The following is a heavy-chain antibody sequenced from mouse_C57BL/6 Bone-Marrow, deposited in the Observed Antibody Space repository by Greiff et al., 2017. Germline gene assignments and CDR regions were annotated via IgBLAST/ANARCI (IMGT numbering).Heavy chain of an antibody. CDR3: ARRYYGSREYYFDY. D-gene: IGHD1-1*01. V-gene: IGHV5-17*01. CDR2: ISSGSSTI. J-gene: IGHJ2*01. Sequence: EVQLVESGGGLVKPGGSLKLSCAASGFTFSDYGMHWVRQAPEKGLEWVAYISSGSSTIYYAARVKGRFTISRDNAKNTLFLQMTSLRSEDTAMYYCARRYYGSREYYFDYWGQGTTLTVSA. CDR1: GFTFSDYG.